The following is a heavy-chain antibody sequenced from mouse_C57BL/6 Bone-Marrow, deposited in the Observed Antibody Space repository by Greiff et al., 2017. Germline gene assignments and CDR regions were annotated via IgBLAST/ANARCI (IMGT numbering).Heavy chain of an antibody. D-gene: IGHD1-1*01. J-gene: IGHJ1*03. CDR2: IYPRSGNT. CDR3: ARPITTVVATRYFDV. V-gene: IGHV1-81*01. Sequence: VQLQQSGAELARPGASVKLSCKASGYTFTSYGISWVKQRTGQGLEWIGEIYPRSGNTYYNEKFKGKATLTADKSSSTAYMELRSLTSEDSAVYFCARPITTVVATRYFDVWGTGTTVTVSS. CDR1: GYTFTSYG.